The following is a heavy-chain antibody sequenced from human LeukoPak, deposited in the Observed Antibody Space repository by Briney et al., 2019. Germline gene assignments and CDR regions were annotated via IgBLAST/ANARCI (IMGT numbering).Heavy chain of an antibody. V-gene: IGHV4-34*01. J-gene: IGHJ4*02. CDR2: INHSGST. D-gene: IGHD4-17*01. Sequence: SETLSLTCAVYGGSFSGYYWSWIRQPPGKGLEWIGEINHSGSTNYNPSLKSRLTISVDTSKNQFSLKLSSVTAADTAVYYCARGPTTVTRAFDYWGQGTLVTVSS. CDR3: ARGPTTVTRAFDY. CDR1: GGSFSGYY.